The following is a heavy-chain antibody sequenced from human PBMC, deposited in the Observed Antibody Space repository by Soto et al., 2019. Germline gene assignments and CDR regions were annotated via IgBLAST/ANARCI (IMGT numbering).Heavy chain of an antibody. Sequence: EVQLVESGGGLVQPGGSLRLSCAASGFTFSSYDMHWVRQATGKGLEWVSAIGTAGDTYYPGSVKGRFTISRENAKNSLYLQMNSMSAGDTAVYYCARGLRWYHEIRSRVLDVWGQGTTVTVSS. CDR1: GFTFSSYD. CDR3: ARGLRWYHEIRSRVLDV. D-gene: IGHD2-21*01. J-gene: IGHJ6*02. V-gene: IGHV3-13*01. CDR2: IGTAGDT.